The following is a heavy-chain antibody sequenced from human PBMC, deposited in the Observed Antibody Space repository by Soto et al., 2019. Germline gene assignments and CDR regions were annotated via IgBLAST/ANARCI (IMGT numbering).Heavy chain of an antibody. CDR2: ISAYNGNT. CDR3: ARGRTGYSSFIYYDGMDA. CDR1: GYTFTSYG. Sequence: QVQLVQSGAEVKKPGASVKVSCKASGYTFTSYGISWVRQAPGQGLEWMGWISAYNGNTNYAKRLQGRVTMTTDTXTXTXXTDLTSVRSDHPGVYDSARGRTGYSSFIYYDGMDAWGQGTTVTVPS. D-gene: IGHD6-13*01. V-gene: IGHV1-18*01. J-gene: IGHJ6*02.